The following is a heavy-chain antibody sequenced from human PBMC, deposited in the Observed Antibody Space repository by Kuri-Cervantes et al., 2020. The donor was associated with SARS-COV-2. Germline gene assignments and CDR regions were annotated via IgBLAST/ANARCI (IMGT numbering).Heavy chain of an antibody. V-gene: IGHV3-7*01. D-gene: IGHD2-2*01. CDR2: IKQDGSAK. CDR1: EFPFSTYW. CDR3: ARAHCSTPTCPNPGGY. J-gene: IGHJ4*02. Sequence: GESLMISCAASEFPFSTYWMSWVRQAAGKGLEWVANIKQDGSAKYYVDSVKGRCTISRDNAKNSLYLQMNSLRAEDTAVYYCARAHCSTPTCPNPGGYWGQGTLVTVSS.